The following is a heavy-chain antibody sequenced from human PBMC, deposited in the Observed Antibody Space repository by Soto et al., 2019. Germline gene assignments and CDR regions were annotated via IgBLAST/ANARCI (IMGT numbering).Heavy chain of an antibody. CDR1: GFTFSSYW. CDR2: INGDGRTT. D-gene: IGHD2-15*01. Sequence: EVQLVEFGGGLVQPGGSLRLSCAASGFTFSSYWIHWVRQAPGKGLVWVSRINGDGRTTNYGDSVKGQFAISRDNAKKTVYLEMNSLRAEDTAVYYCARGAAGRYYSDYWGQGTLVTVSS. V-gene: IGHV3-74*01. J-gene: IGHJ4*02. CDR3: ARGAAGRYYSDY.